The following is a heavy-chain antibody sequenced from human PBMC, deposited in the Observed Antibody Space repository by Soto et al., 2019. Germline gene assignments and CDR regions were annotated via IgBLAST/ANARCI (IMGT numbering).Heavy chain of an antibody. Sequence: SVKVSCKASGCPFSSYAISWVRQAPGQGLEWMGGIIPIFGTANYAQKFQGRVTITADESTSTAYMELSSLRSEDTAVYYCARAQGIAAAGTVHYYYGMDVWGQGTTVTVSS. CDR3: ARAQGIAAAGTVHYYYGMDV. V-gene: IGHV1-69*13. CDR1: GCPFSSYA. J-gene: IGHJ6*02. D-gene: IGHD6-13*01. CDR2: IIPIFGTA.